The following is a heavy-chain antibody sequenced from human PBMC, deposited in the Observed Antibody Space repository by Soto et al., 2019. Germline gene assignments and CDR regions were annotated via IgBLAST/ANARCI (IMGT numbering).Heavy chain of an antibody. V-gene: IGHV1-69*01. D-gene: IGHD2-8*01. CDR2: VIPIFGTA. Sequence: QVQLVQSGAEVKKPGSSVKVSCKASGGTFSSYAISWVRQAPGQGLEWMGGVIPIFGTANYAQKFQGRVAISADESTSTAYMELSRLGSEDTAVYYCARVGVYGLTQTDEYSGQGTLVTV. J-gene: IGHJ4*02. CDR3: ARVGVYGLTQTDEY. CDR1: GGTFSSYA.